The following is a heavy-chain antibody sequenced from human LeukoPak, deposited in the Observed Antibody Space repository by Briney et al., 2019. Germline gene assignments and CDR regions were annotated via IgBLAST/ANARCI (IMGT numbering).Heavy chain of an antibody. CDR1: GFTFSSYW. Sequence: GGSLRLSCAASGFTFSSYWMHWVRQAPGKGLVWVSRITSDGKSAVYADSVKGRFTISRDNAKDTLYLQMNSLRVEDTAIYYCARGGNDYGVYEGYWGQGTVVTVSS. CDR2: ITSDGKSA. J-gene: IGHJ4*02. V-gene: IGHV3-74*01. D-gene: IGHD4-17*01. CDR3: ARGGNDYGVYEGY.